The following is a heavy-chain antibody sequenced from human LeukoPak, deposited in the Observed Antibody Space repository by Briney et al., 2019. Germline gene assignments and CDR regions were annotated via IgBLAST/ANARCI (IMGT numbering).Heavy chain of an antibody. Sequence: SETLSLTCTVSGGSISSYYWSWIRQPPGKGLELIGYIYYSGSTNDNPSLRSRVTISVDTSKNQFSLRLSSVTAADTAMYYCARLWSGYKRIDYWGQGTLLTVSS. CDR3: ARLWSGYKRIDY. CDR2: IYYSGST. V-gene: IGHV4-59*08. J-gene: IGHJ4*02. CDR1: GGSISSYY. D-gene: IGHD5-12*01.